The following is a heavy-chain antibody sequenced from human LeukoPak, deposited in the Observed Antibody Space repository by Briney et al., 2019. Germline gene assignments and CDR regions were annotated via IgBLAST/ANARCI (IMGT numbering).Heavy chain of an antibody. CDR2: IYYSGST. CDR3: ARRQGYYCGMDV. V-gene: IGHV4-59*08. J-gene: IGHJ6*02. CDR1: GGSISSYY. Sequence: SETLSLTCTVSGGSISSYYWSWIRQPPGKGLEWIGYIYYSGSTNYNPSLKSRVTISVDTSKNQFSLKLSSVTAADTAVYYCARRQGYYCGMDVWGQGTTVTVSS.